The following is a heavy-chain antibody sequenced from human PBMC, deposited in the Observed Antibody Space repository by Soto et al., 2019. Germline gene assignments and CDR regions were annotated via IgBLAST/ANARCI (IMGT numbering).Heavy chain of an antibody. CDR1: GGSFSGYY. Sequence: QVQLQQWGAGLLKPSETLSLTCAVYGGSFSGYYWSWIRQPPGKGLEWIGEINHSGSTNYNPSLKSRVTISVDTSKNQFSLKLSSVTAADTAVYYCAIGLCTNGVCYEYYFDYWGQGTLVTVSS. CDR2: INHSGST. J-gene: IGHJ4*02. CDR3: AIGLCTNGVCYEYYFDY. D-gene: IGHD2-8*01. V-gene: IGHV4-34*01.